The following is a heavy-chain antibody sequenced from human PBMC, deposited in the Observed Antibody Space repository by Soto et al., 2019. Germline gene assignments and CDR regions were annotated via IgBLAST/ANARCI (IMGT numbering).Heavy chain of an antibody. V-gene: IGHV1-69*13. CDR3: ASPSLWWSGYYPRVMYGMDV. CDR2: IIPTFGTA. Sequence: GPSVKVSCKASGGTFSSYAISWVRQAPGQGLEWMGGIIPTFGTANYAQKFQGRVTITADESTSTAYMELSSLRSEDTAVYYCASPSLWWSGYYPRVMYGMDVWGQGTTVTVSS. CDR1: GGTFSSYA. D-gene: IGHD3-3*01. J-gene: IGHJ6*02.